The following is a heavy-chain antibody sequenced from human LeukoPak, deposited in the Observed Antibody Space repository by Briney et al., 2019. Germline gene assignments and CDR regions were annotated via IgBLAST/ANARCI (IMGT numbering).Heavy chain of an antibody. Sequence: SQTLSLTCTVSGGSVSSGSYYWSWIRQPAGKGLEWIGRIYTSGSTNYNPSLKSRVTISVDTSKNQFSLKLSSVTAADTAVYYCARDPTYYYGSGSYVWGQGTLVTVSS. D-gene: IGHD3-10*01. V-gene: IGHV4-61*02. J-gene: IGHJ4*02. CDR2: IYTSGST. CDR1: GGSVSSGSYY. CDR3: ARDPTYYYGSGSYV.